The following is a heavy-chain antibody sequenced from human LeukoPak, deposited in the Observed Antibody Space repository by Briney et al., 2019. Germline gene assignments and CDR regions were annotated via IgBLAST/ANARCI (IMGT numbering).Heavy chain of an antibody. D-gene: IGHD3-10*01. J-gene: IGHJ4*02. CDR2: ISGSNGNT. V-gene: IGHV1-18*04. CDR1: GYTFTTYG. CDR3: ARDRDRMVQGVTALFDY. Sequence: ASVKVSRKTSGYTFTTYGISWVRQVPGQGLEWMGWISGSNGNTKYAQKVQGRVTMTTDTSTTTAYMEVRSLRSDDTAVYYCARDRDRMVQGVTALFDYWGQGTLVTVSS.